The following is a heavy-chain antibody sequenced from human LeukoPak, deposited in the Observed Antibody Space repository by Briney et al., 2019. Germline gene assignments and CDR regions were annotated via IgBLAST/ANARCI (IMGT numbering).Heavy chain of an antibody. CDR3: ARGGPLWFGEFNFDY. Sequence: SVKVSCKASGGTFSSYAISRVRQAPGQGLEWMGGIIPIFGTANYAQKLQGRVTMTTDTSTSTAYMELRSLRSDDTAVYYCARGGPLWFGEFNFDYWGQGTLVTVSS. V-gene: IGHV1-69*05. J-gene: IGHJ4*02. D-gene: IGHD3-10*01. CDR2: IIPIFGTA. CDR1: GGTFSSYA.